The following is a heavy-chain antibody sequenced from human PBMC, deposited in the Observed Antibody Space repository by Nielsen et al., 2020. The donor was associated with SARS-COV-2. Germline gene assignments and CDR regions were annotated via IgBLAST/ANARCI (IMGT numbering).Heavy chain of an antibody. Sequence: GESLKISCAAPGFTFSSYWMNWVRQAPGKGLEWVANIKEDGSEKYYADSVKGRFTISRDNAKDLLYLQMNSLRAEDTAVYFCARNSGWYDSTLYWGLGTLVTVSS. CDR1: GFTFSSYW. CDR2: IKEDGSEK. J-gene: IGHJ4*02. V-gene: IGHV3-7*01. CDR3: ARNSGWYDSTLY. D-gene: IGHD6-13*01.